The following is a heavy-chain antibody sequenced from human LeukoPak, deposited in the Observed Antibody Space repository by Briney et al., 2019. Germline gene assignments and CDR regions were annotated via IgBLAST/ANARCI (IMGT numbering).Heavy chain of an antibody. V-gene: IGHV3-30*03. J-gene: IGHJ4*02. CDR3: ARHLSGVTGYSYGRGIDY. CDR1: GFTFSSYG. CDR2: ISYDGSNK. Sequence: QPGGSLRLSCAASGFTFSSYGMHWVRQAPGKGLEWVAVISYDGSNKYYADSVKGRFTISRDNSKNTLYLQMNSLRAEDTAVYYCARHLSGVTGYSYGRGIDYWGQGTLVTASS. D-gene: IGHD5-18*01.